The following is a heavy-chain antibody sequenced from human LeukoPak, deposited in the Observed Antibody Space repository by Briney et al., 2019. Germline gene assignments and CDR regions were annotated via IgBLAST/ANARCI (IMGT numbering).Heavy chain of an antibody. D-gene: IGHD2-21*01. V-gene: IGHV3-20*04. CDR2: INWNGGST. J-gene: IGHJ6*03. CDR1: GFTFDDYG. CDR3: ARVPGDCGGDCYSYYYYYMDV. Sequence: GGSLRLSCAASGFTFDDYGMSWVRQAPGKGLEWVSGINWNGGSTGYADSVKGRFTISRDNAKNSLYLQMNSLRAEDTAVYYCARVPGDCGGDCYSYYYYYMDVWAQGTRSPSP.